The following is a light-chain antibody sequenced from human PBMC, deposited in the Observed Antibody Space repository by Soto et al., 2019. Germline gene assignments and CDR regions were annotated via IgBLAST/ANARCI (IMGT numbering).Light chain of an antibody. CDR3: QQYGRSPFT. V-gene: IGKV3-20*01. Sequence: EIVLTQSPVTLSLSPGERATLSCRASQRITSNFLAWFRQKAGLAPRLLIYGASTRASGVPDRFSGGGSGTDFVLTISRLEPEDFAVYYCQQYGRSPFTFGQGTKLQIK. CDR1: QRITSNF. CDR2: GAS. J-gene: IGKJ2*01.